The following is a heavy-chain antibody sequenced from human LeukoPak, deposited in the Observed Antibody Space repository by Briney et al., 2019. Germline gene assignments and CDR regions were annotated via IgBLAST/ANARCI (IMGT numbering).Heavy chain of an antibody. CDR2: ICYSGST. CDR3: ARPAYYYGAGAIDY. Sequence: SDTLSLTCTLSGGSMSSSSYFWGWIRQPAGRGLGWIGRICYSGSTYYNPSLKSRVTISVHTSKNQFSQKLSCVTAADAAVYYCARPAYYYGAGAIDYWGQGTLVTVSS. V-gene: IGHV4-39*01. CDR1: GGSMSSSSYF. D-gene: IGHD3-10*01. J-gene: IGHJ4*02.